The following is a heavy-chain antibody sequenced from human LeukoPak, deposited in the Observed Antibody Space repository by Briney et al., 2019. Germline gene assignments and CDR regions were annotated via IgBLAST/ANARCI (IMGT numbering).Heavy chain of an antibody. Sequence: PGGSLRLSCAASGFTFSSYWMSWVRQAPGKGQEWVANIKQDGSEKYYVDSVKGRFTISRDNAKNSLYLQMNSLRAEDTAVYYCARDLGDSTCGGDCYSFVDYWGQGTLVTVSS. CDR1: GFTFSSYW. V-gene: IGHV3-7*03. CDR2: IKQDGSEK. CDR3: ARDLGDSTCGGDCYSFVDY. D-gene: IGHD2-21*02. J-gene: IGHJ4*02.